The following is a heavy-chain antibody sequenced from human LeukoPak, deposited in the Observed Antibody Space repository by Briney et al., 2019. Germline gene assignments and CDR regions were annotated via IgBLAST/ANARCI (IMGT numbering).Heavy chain of an antibody. D-gene: IGHD5-18*01. CDR1: GFTVSRNY. CDR2: ISGGGST. J-gene: IGHJ4*02. CDR3: AKEGNSYAYDY. V-gene: IGHV3-66*02. Sequence: SAGSLRLSCAASGFTVSRNYMSWVRQAQGQGLEWVSVISGGGSTNYADSVKGRFTISRDNSKNTLYLQMNSLRAEDTAVYYCAKEGNSYAYDYWGQGTLVTVSS.